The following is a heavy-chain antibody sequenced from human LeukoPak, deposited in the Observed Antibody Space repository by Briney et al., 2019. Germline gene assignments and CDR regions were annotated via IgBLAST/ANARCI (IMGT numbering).Heavy chain of an antibody. CDR2: IYYSGST. Sequence: KSSETLSLTCTVSGGSISSGGYYWSWIRQHPGKGLEWIGYIYYSGSTYYNPSLKSRVTISVDTSKNQFSLKLSSVTAADTAVYYCARFVSSGSSGDYWGQGTLVTVSS. D-gene: IGHD3-10*01. CDR3: ARFVSSGSSGDY. J-gene: IGHJ4*02. CDR1: GGSISSGGYY. V-gene: IGHV4-31*03.